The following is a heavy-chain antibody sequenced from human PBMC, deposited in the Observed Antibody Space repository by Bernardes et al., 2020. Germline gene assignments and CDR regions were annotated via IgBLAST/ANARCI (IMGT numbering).Heavy chain of an antibody. J-gene: IGHJ5*02. CDR2: IYWNDDR. CDR1: GFSISSSGVG. Sequence: SGPTLVKPTQTLTLTCTFSGFSISSSGVGVGWIRQPPGKALECLALIYWNDDRHYSPSLKSRVTITKDTSKNQVVLTMTNMDPVDTATYYCARTYFYGSGQINWFDPWGQGTLVTVSS. CDR3: ARTYFYGSGQINWFDP. D-gene: IGHD3-10*01. V-gene: IGHV2-5*01.